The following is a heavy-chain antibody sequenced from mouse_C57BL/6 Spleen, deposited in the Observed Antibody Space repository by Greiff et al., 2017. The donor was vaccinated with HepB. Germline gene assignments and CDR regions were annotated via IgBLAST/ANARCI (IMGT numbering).Heavy chain of an antibody. J-gene: IGHJ4*01. CDR1: GYTFTDYN. V-gene: IGHV1-18*01. CDR2: INPNNGGT. CDR3: ARKHDGYFLYAMDY. Sequence: EVKLQQSGPELVKPGASVKIPCKASGYTFTDYNMDWVKQSHGKSLEWIGDINPNNGGTIYNQKFKGKATLTVDKSSSTAYMELRSLTSEDTAVYYCARKHDGYFLYAMDYWGQGTSVTVSS. D-gene: IGHD2-3*01.